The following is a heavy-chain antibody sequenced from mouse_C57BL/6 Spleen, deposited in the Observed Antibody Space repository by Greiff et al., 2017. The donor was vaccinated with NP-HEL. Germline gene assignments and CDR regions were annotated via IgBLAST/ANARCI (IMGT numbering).Heavy chain of an antibody. Sequence: QVQLQQSGAELVRPGASVTLSCKASGYTFTDYEMHWVKQTPVHGLEWIGAIDPETGGTAYNQKFKGKAILTADKSSSTAYMELRSLTSEDSAVYYFTRFRGYDYDGRGDAMDYWGQGTSVTVSS. J-gene: IGHJ4*01. CDR3: TRFRGYDYDGRGDAMDY. D-gene: IGHD2-4*01. V-gene: IGHV1-15*01. CDR1: GYTFTDYE. CDR2: IDPETGGT.